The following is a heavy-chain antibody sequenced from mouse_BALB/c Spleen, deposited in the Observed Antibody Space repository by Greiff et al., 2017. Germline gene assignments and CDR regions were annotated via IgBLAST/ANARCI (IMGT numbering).Heavy chain of an antibody. CDR3: ARGHYGSSWAYWYFDV. J-gene: IGHJ1*01. D-gene: IGHD1-1*01. V-gene: IGHV1-69*01. Sequence: QVQLQQPGAELVMPGASVKMSCTASGYTFTDYWMHWVKQSPGQGLEWIGAIDTSDSYTSYNQKFKGKATLTVDESSSTAYMQLSSLTSEDSAVYYCARGHYGSSWAYWYFDVWGAGTTVTVSS. CDR2: IDTSDSYT. CDR1: GYTFTDYW.